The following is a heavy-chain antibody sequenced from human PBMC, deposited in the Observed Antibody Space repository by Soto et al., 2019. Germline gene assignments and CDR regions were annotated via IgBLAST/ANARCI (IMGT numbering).Heavy chain of an antibody. CDR3: AGRHYDFFFDY. V-gene: IGHV5-51*01. CDR1: GYSFTSYW. D-gene: IGHD3-3*01. CDR2: IYPGDSDT. Sequence: GESLKISCKGSGYSFTSYWIGWVRQMPGKGLGGMGIIYPGDSDTRYSPSIQGQVTTSAEKSISTAYLQWSSLKASDTAMYYCAGRHYDFFFDYWGQGTLVTVSS. J-gene: IGHJ4*02.